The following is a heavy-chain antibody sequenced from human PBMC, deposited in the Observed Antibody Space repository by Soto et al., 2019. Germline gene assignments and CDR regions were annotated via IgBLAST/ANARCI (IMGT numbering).Heavy chain of an antibody. V-gene: IGHV4-59*01. D-gene: IGHD6-13*01. J-gene: IGHJ4*02. CDR1: GGSMIAYY. CDR3: ARVRGTAGKRYFDY. CDR2: TYYSGST. Sequence: SETLSLTCTVSGGSMIAYYWNWMRQPPGKGLQWIGYTYYSGSTTYNPSLKSRVTISVDSSKNQFSLKLDSVTPADTAVYYCARVRGTAGKRYFDYWGPGTLVTVST.